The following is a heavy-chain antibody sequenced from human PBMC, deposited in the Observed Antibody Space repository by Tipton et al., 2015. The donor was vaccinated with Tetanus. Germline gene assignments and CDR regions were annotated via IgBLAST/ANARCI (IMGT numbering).Heavy chain of an antibody. V-gene: IGHV3-30*03. J-gene: IGHJ4*02. Sequence: SLRLSCAASGFTFSNSGMHWVRQAPGKGLEWVAIISYDGNYQSYAESVKGRFTISRDNSKSTLFLQMNGLRAEDTAVYYCLYTISWSAFDSWCQGPLFTVSS. CDR3: LYTISWSAFDS. CDR1: GFTFSNSG. D-gene: IGHD6-13*01. CDR2: ISYDGNYQ.